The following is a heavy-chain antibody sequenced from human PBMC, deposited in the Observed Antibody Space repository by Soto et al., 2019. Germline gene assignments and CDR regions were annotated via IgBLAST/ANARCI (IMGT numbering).Heavy chain of an antibody. Sequence: GALVKVFCKASGFTFSTNDINWVRQAPGQGLQWMGWMNANVDATDSPQEFKGRVTMTWNASISTAYMELSNLKSDDTAVYYCAREVVDGSSLWLDPWGQGTLVTVSS. CDR2: MNANVDAT. D-gene: IGHD3-10*01. CDR1: GFTFSTND. CDR3: AREVVDGSSLWLDP. J-gene: IGHJ5*02. V-gene: IGHV1-8*01.